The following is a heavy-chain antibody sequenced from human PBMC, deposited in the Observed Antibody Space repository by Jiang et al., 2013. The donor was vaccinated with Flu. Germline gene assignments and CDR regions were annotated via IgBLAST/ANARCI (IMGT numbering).Heavy chain of an antibody. CDR3: TRGKYTAFDY. V-gene: IGHV6-1*01. CDR2: TYYRSKWSY. J-gene: IGHJ4*02. D-gene: IGHD5-18*01. Sequence: QTLSLTCAVSGDSLSTSSVAWNWIRQSPSRGLEWLGRTYYRSKWSYDYAVSFKSRITATPDTSKNQFSLQLNSMTPEDTAVYYCTRGKYTAFDYWGQGTLVTVSS. CDR1: GDSLSTSSVA.